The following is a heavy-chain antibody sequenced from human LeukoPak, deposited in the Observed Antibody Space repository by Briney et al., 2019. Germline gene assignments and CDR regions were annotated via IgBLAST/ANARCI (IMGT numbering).Heavy chain of an antibody. Sequence: QPGRSLRLSCAASGFTFSSYGMHWVRQAPGKGLEWVAVISYDGSNKYYADSVKGRFTISRDNSKNTLYLQMNSLRAEDTAVYYCAKGLGTVVTPIEYWGQGTQVTVSS. CDR1: GFTFSSYG. J-gene: IGHJ4*02. CDR2: ISYDGSNK. D-gene: IGHD4-23*01. V-gene: IGHV3-30*18. CDR3: AKGLGTVVTPIEY.